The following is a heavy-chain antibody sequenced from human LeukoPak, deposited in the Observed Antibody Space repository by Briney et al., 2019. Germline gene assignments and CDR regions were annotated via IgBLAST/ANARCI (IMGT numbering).Heavy chain of an antibody. J-gene: IGHJ3*02. CDR2: MNPNSGNT. CDR1: GYTFTSYD. CDR3: GRERGGGTTGTMTYDI. Sequence: ASVKVSCKASGYTFTSYDINWVRQATGQGLEWMGWMNPNSGNTGYAQKFQGRVTMTRNTSINTAYMELSSLRSEDTAVYYCGRERGGGTTGTMTYDIWGQGTMVTVSS. D-gene: IGHD1-1*01. V-gene: IGHV1-8*01.